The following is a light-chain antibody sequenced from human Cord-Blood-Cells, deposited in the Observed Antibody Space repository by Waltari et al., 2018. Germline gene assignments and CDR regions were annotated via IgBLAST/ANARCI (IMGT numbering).Light chain of an antibody. CDR1: SSDVGGYNY. Sequence: QSALTHPASVSGSPGQSITLSCTGTSSDVGGYNYLSWYQQHPGNAPKLMIYESSNRPSGVSNRFSGSKSGNTASLTISGLQAEDEADYYCSSYTSSSTYDFGTGTNVTVL. CDR2: ESS. V-gene: IGLV2-14*01. J-gene: IGLJ1*01. CDR3: SSYTSSSTYD.